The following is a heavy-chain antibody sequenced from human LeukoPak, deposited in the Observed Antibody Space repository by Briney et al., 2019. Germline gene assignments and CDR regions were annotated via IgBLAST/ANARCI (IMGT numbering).Heavy chain of an antibody. CDR1: GGSISSYY. Sequence: PSETLSLTCTVSGGSISSYYWSWIRQPPGKGLEWIGYIYYSGSTNYNPSLKSRVTISVDTSKNQFSLKLSSVTAADTAVYYCAREYRSGGSCHFDYWGQGTLVTVSS. CDR2: IYYSGST. J-gene: IGHJ4*02. V-gene: IGHV4-59*01. D-gene: IGHD2-15*01. CDR3: AREYRSGGSCHFDY.